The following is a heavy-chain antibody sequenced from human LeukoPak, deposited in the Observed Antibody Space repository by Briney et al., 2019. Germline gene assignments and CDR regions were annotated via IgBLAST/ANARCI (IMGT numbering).Heavy chain of an antibody. CDR2: IKQDGSEK. D-gene: IGHD6-19*01. J-gene: IGHJ4*02. Sequence: GGSLRLSCAASGFTFSSYWMSWVRQAGGKGEEWVANIKQDGSEKYNVDSVKGRFTISREKAKNSLYLQMNSLRAEDTAVYYCARAQWLPSRDGFDYWGQGTLVTVSS. CDR3: ARAQWLPSRDGFDY. CDR1: GFTFSSYW. V-gene: IGHV3-7*01.